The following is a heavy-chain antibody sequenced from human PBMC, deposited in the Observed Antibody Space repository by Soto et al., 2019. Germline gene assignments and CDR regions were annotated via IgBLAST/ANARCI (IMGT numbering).Heavy chain of an antibody. CDR2: ITGTGGNT. Sequence: EVQLLESGGGLVQPGGSLRHSCAASGFPLSTYGMPWVRQAPGTGLEWVSAITGTGGNTYYVDSVKGRFTSSRDNSNNILYLQVNSLRVEATAVYYCARIRGYWYGLDVLGQGTTVTVSS. J-gene: IGHJ6*02. V-gene: IGHV3-23*01. CDR3: ARIRGYWYGLDV. CDR1: GFPLSTYG.